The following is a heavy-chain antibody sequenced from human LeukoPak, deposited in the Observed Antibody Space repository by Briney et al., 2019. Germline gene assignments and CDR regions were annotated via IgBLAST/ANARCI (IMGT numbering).Heavy chain of an antibody. J-gene: IGHJ6*03. CDR3: AREARDGELLWFGELYPKPYYYYYMDV. CDR1: GGTFSSYA. V-gene: IGHV1-69*06. D-gene: IGHD3-10*01. Sequence: GASVKVSCKASGGTFSSYAISWVRQAPGQGLEWMGGIIPIFGTANYAQKFQGRVTITADKSTSTAYMGLSSLRSEDTAVYYCAREARDGELLWFGELYPKPYYYYYMDVWGKGTTVTVSS. CDR2: IIPIFGTA.